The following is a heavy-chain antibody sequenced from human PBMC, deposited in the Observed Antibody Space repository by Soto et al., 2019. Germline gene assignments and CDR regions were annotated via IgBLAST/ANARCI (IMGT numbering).Heavy chain of an antibody. D-gene: IGHD2-2*01. CDR2: INHSGST. J-gene: IGHJ6*02. Sequence: SETLSLTCAVYGGSFSNYYWSWIRQPPGKGLEWIGEINHSGSTNYNPSLKSQLTVSVDTSKNQYSLKVSSVSAADTAVYYCASLQGYCITTGCYGHYAMDVWGQGTTVTVSS. CDR3: ASLQGYCITTGCYGHYAMDV. CDR1: GGSFSNYY. V-gene: IGHV4-34*01.